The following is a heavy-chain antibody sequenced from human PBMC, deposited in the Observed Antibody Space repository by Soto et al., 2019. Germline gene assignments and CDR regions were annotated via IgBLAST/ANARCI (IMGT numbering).Heavy chain of an antibody. CDR1: GGSISSSNW. D-gene: IGHD2-2*01. Sequence: SETLSLTCAVSGGSISSSNWWSWVRQPPGKGLEWIGEIYHSGSTNYNPSLKSRVTISVDKSKNQFSLRLTSVTAADTALYYCARSAEIHQYQNGLDVWGQGTTVTSP. CDR2: IYHSGST. J-gene: IGHJ6*02. CDR3: ARSAEIHQYQNGLDV. V-gene: IGHV4-4*02.